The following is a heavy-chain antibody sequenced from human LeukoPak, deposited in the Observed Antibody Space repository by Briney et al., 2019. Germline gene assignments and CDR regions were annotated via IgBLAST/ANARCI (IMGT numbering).Heavy chain of an antibody. D-gene: IGHD2-15*01. CDR2: ISGSGGST. CDR1: GFTFSCCA. Sequence: GGSLRLSCAASGFTFSCCAMHWVRQAPGKGLEWVSAISGSGGSTYYADSVKGRFTISRDNSKNTLYLQMNSLRAEDTAVYYCATLGYCSGGSCYRTEYYYGMDVWGQGTTVTVSS. V-gene: IGHV3-23*01. CDR3: ATLGYCSGGSCYRTEYYYGMDV. J-gene: IGHJ6*02.